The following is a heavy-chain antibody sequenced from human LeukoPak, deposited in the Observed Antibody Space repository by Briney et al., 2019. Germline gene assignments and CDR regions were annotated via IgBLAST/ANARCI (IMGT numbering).Heavy chain of an antibody. CDR2: INPNSGGT. V-gene: IGHV1-2*02. J-gene: IGHJ5*02. CDR3: ARDLAVWFGELSYWFDP. D-gene: IGHD3-10*01. CDR1: GYTFTGYY. Sequence: GASVKVSCKASGYTFTGYYMHWVRQAPGQGLEWMGWINPNSGGTNYAQKFQGRVTMTRDTSISTAYMELSRLRSDDTAVYYCARDLAVWFGELSYWFDPWGQGTLVTVSS.